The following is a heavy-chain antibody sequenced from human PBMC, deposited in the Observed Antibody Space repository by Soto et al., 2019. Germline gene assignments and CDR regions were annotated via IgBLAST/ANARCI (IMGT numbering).Heavy chain of an antibody. Sequence: SETLSLTCTVSGGSISSYYWSWIRQPPGKGLEWIGVIYHSGSTNYNPSLKSRVTISVDTSKNQFSLKLSSVTAADTAVYYCASRDYYYYMDVWGKGTTDTVSS. CDR1: GGSISSYY. CDR2: IYHSGST. V-gene: IGHV4-59*12. CDR3: ASRDYYYYMDV. J-gene: IGHJ6*03.